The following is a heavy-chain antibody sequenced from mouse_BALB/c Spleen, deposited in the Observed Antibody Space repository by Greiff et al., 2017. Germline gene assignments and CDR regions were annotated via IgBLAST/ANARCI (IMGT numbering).Heavy chain of an antibody. J-gene: IGHJ2*01. CDR2: ISSGGSYT. Sequence: DVKLVESGGGLVKPGGSLKLSCAASGFTFSSYAMSWVRQTPEKRLEWVATISSGGSYTYYPDSVKGRFTIPRDNAKNTLYLQMSSLRSEDTAMYYCARRGNYFDYWGQGTTLTVSS. CDR1: GFTFSSYA. D-gene: IGHD1-1*02. V-gene: IGHV5-9-3*01. CDR3: ARRGNYFDY.